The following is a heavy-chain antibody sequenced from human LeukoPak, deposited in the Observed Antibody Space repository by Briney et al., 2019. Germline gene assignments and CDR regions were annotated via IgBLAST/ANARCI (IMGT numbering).Heavy chain of an antibody. CDR1: GGSISNYY. Sequence: NSSETLPLTCTVSGGSISNYYWTWIRQPPGKGLEWIGYIYYSGSTYYNPSLKSRVTISVDTSKNQFSLKLTSVTAADTAVYYCARLSGSPHPPFDYWGQGTLVTVSS. CDR2: IYYSGST. J-gene: IGHJ4*02. V-gene: IGHV4-59*08. CDR3: ARLSGSPHPPFDY. D-gene: IGHD1-26*01.